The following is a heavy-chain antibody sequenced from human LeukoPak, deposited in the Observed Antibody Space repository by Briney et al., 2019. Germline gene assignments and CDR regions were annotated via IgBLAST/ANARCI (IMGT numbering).Heavy chain of an antibody. CDR2: ISAYNGST. D-gene: IGHD6-19*01. Sequence: ASVKVSCKASGYSFTSYGISWVRQAPGQGLEWMGWISAYNGSTNYAQKLQGRVTMTTDTSTSTAYMELRSLRSDDTAVYYCATHQRGWYNYFDYWGQGTLVTVSS. CDR1: GYSFTSYG. J-gene: IGHJ4*02. V-gene: IGHV1-18*01. CDR3: ATHQRGWYNYFDY.